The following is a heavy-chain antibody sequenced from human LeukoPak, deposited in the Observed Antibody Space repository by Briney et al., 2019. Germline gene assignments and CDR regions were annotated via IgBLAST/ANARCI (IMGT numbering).Heavy chain of an antibody. Sequence: PSETLSLTCTVSGGSVSSGSYYWSWIRQPPGKGLEWIGYIYYSGSTNYNPSLKSRVTISVDTSKNQFSLKLSSVTAADTAVYYCARVRTLEGTTGTTGYYHYYGMDVWGQGTTVTVSS. V-gene: IGHV4-61*01. D-gene: IGHD1-1*01. CDR2: IYYSGST. J-gene: IGHJ6*02. CDR3: ARVRTLEGTTGTTGYYHYYGMDV. CDR1: GGSVSSGSYY.